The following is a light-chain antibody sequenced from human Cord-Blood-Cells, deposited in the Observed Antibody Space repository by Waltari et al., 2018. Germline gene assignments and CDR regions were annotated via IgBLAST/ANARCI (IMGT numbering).Light chain of an antibody. J-gene: IGKJ2*01. CDR2: AAS. CDR1: QSISSY. CDR3: QQSYSTPYT. V-gene: IGKV1-39*01. Sequence: DIQMTQSPHSLSASVGDRVTITCRASQSISSYLNWYKQKPGKAPKLLIYAASSLQSRVPSRFSGSGSGTDFTLTISSLQPEDFATYYCQQSYSTPYTFGQGTKLEIK.